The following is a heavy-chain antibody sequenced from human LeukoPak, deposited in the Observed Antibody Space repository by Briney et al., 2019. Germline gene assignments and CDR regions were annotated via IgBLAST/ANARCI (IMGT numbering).Heavy chain of an antibody. D-gene: IGHD2-8*02. J-gene: IGHJ6*03. CDR1: GFTFSSYS. Sequence: GGSLRLSCAASGFTFSSYSMNWVRQAPGKGLEWVSSISSSSSYIYYADSVKGRFTISRDNAKNSLYLQMNSLRTEDTAVYYCARASVGWWHDRPYYMDVWGKGTTVTVSS. CDR2: ISSSSSYI. CDR3: ARASVGWWHDRPYYMDV. V-gene: IGHV3-21*01.